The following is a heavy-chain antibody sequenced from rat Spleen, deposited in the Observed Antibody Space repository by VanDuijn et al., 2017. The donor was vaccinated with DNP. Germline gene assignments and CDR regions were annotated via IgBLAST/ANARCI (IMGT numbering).Heavy chain of an antibody. V-gene: IGHV3-1*01. CDR1: GYSITSTY. D-gene: IGHD1-4*01. J-gene: IGHJ4*01. CDR3: ARWPGYNPPYAMDA. Sequence: EVQLQESGPGLVKPSQSLSLTCSVTGYSITSTYWGWIRKFPGNKMEWIGHISYSGRTTYNPSLKSRISITRDTSKNQLFLQVDSVTTEDTATYHCARWPGYNPPYAMDAWGQGTSVTVSS. CDR2: ISYSGRT.